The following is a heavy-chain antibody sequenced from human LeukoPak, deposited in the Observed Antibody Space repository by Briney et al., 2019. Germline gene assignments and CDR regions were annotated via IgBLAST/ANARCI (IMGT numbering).Heavy chain of an antibody. CDR3: ARGRSRDGYVPDY. D-gene: IGHD5-24*01. Sequence: SVKVSCKASGCTFSSYAISWVRQAPGQGLEWMGRIMPIFGTANYAQKFQGRVTITTDESTSTAYMELSSLRSEDTAVYYCARGRSRDGYVPDYWGQGTLVTVSS. CDR1: GCTFSSYA. V-gene: IGHV1-69*05. J-gene: IGHJ4*02. CDR2: IMPIFGTA.